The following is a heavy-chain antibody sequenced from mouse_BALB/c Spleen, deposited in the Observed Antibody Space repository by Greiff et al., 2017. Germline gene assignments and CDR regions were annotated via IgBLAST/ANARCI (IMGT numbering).Heavy chain of an antibody. D-gene: IGHD1-1*01. CDR2: ISTYYGDA. CDR3: AREGITTDYFDY. J-gene: IGHJ2*01. V-gene: IGHV1S137*01. Sequence: VQLQQSGAELVRPGVSVKISCKGSGYTFTDYAMHWVKQSHAKSLEWIGVISTYYGDASYNQKFKGKATMTVDKSSSTAYMELARLTSEDSAIYYCAREGITTDYFDYWGQGTTLTVSS. CDR1: GYTFTDYA.